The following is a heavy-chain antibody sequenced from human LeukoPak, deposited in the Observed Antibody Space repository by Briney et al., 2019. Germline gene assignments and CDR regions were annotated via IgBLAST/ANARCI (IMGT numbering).Heavy chain of an antibody. V-gene: IGHV3-23*01. CDR3: AKDLDYYGSGSYYDY. J-gene: IGHJ4*02. Sequence: GGSLRLSCAASGFTFSIYGMNWVRQSQGKGLEWVSGIGGSGDRTYYADSVKGRFSISRDNSKNTLYLQINSLRVEDTAVYYCAKDLDYYGSGSYYDYWGQGTLVTVSS. CDR2: IGGSGDRT. CDR1: GFTFSIYG. D-gene: IGHD3-10*01.